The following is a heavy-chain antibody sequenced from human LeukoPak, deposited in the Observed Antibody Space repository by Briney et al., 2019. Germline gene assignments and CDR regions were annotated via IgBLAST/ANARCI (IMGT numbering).Heavy chain of an antibody. CDR2: IYYSGST. D-gene: IGHD3-22*01. J-gene: IGHJ5*02. CDR1: GDSINSDPYY. CDR3: ARETRSYYYDSSGYYNWFDP. V-gene: IGHV4-39*07. Sequence: RPSETLSLTCTVSGDSINSDPYYWGWIRQPPGKGLEWIGSIYYSGSTYYNPSLKSRVTISVDTSKNQFSLKLSSVTAADTAVYYCARETRSYYYDSSGYYNWFDPWGQGTLVTVSS.